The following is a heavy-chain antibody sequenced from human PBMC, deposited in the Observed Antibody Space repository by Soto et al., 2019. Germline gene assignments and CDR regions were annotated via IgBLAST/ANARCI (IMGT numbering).Heavy chain of an antibody. CDR2: IIPIFGTA. CDR1: GGTFSSYA. V-gene: IGHV1-69*12. CDR3: ARQNYDILTGYPIYDAFDI. D-gene: IGHD3-9*01. Sequence: QVQLVQSGAEVKKPGSSVKVSCKASGGTFSSYAISWVRQAPGQGLEWMGGIIPIFGTANYAQKFQGRVTITADESTSTAYMELSSLRSEDTAGYYCARQNYDILTGYPIYDAFDIWGQGTMVTVSS. J-gene: IGHJ3*02.